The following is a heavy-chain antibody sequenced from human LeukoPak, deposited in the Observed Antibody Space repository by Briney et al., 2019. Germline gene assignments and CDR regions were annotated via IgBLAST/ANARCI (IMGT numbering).Heavy chain of an antibody. D-gene: IGHD4-17*01. CDR3: ARASGDYYYGMDV. CDR2: IYYSGST. V-gene: IGHV4-31*03. J-gene: IGHJ6*04. CDR1: GGSISSGGYY. Sequence: SETLSLTCTVSGGSISSGGYYWSWIRQHPGKDLEWIGYIYYSGSTYYNPSLKSRVTISVDTSKNQFSLKLSSVTAADTAVYYCARASGDYYYGMDVWGKGTTVTVSS.